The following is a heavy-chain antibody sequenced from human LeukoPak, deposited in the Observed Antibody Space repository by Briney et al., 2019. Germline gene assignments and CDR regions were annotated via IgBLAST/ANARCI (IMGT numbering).Heavy chain of an antibody. CDR1: GGSIRSSYYY. J-gene: IGHJ3*02. V-gene: IGHV4-39*07. CDR3: AKYTGRRAFDM. CDR2: IYDSGST. Sequence: PSETLSLTCTVSGGSIRSSYYYWGWIRQPPGKGLEWIGSIYDSGSTYYNPSLKSRVTISVDTSKNQFSLKLSSVTAADTAVYYCAKYTGRRAFDMWGQGTMVTVSS. D-gene: IGHD7-27*01.